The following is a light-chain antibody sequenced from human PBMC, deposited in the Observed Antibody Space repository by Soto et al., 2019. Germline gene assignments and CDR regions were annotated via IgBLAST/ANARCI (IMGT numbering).Light chain of an antibody. CDR2: NTN. Sequence: QTVVTQEPSFSVSPGGTVTLTCGLSSGSVSSSYYPSWYQQTPGQAPRTLIFNTNTRSSGVPERFSGSILGNKAALTITGAQADDESDYYCVLYMGSGIAVFGGGTQLTVL. J-gene: IGLJ7*01. V-gene: IGLV8-61*01. CDR1: SGSVSSSYY. CDR3: VLYMGSGIAV.